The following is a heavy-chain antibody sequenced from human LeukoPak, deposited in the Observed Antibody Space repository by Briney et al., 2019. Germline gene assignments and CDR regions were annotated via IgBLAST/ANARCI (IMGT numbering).Heavy chain of an antibody. CDR1: GGSISSSSYY. J-gene: IGHJ4*02. CDR2: IYYSGST. V-gene: IGHV4-39*01. D-gene: IGHD1-7*01. CDR3: ASLLTGTFDY. Sequence: SETLSLTSTVSGGSISSSSYYWGWIRQPPGKGLEWIGSIYYSGSTYYNPSLKSRVTISVDTSKNQFSLKLSSVAAADTAVYYCASLLTGTFDYWGQGTLVTVSS.